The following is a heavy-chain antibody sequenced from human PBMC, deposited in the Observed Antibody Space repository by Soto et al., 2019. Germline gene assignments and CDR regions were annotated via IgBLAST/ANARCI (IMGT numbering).Heavy chain of an antibody. CDR3: ARAGVVATKKVVRNYYYYYMDV. J-gene: IGHJ6*03. D-gene: IGHD5-12*01. CDR1: GFTFSDHY. V-gene: IGHV3-72*01. Sequence: EVQLVESGGGLVQPGGSLRLSCAASGFTFSDHYMDWVRQAPGKGLEWVGRTRNKANSYTTEYAASVKGRFTISRDDSKNSLYLQMNSLKTEDTAVYYCARAGVVATKKVVRNYYYYYMDVWGKGTTVTVSS. CDR2: TRNKANSYTT.